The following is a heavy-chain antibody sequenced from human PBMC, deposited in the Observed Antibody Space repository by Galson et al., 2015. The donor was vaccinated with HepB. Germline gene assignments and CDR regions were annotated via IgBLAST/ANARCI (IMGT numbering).Heavy chain of an antibody. Sequence: SVKVSCKAPGYTFTSYAMHWVRQAPGQRLEWMGWINAGNGNTKYSQKFQGRVTITRDTSASTAYMELSSLRSEDTAVYYCAREGALLLWFGEGNVAFDPWGQGTLVTVSS. D-gene: IGHD3-10*01. CDR1: GYTFTSYA. J-gene: IGHJ5*02. CDR3: AREGALLLWFGEGNVAFDP. V-gene: IGHV1-3*01. CDR2: INAGNGNT.